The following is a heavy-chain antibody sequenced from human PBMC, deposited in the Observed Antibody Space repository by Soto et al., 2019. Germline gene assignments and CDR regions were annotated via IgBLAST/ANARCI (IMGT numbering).Heavy chain of an antibody. CDR1: GFTFSSYS. CDR3: ARGEVTHYYYYYGMDV. CDR2: ISSSSSTI. V-gene: IGHV3-48*02. D-gene: IGHD4-4*01. J-gene: IGHJ6*02. Sequence: GGSLRLSCAASGFTFSSYSMNWVRQAPGKGLEWVSYISSSSSTIYYADSVKGRFTISRDNAKNSLYLQMNSLRDEDTAAYYCARGEVTHYYYYYGMDVWGQGTTVTVSS.